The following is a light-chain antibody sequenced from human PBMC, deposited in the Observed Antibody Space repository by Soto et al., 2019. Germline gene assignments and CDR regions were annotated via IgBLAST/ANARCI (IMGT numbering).Light chain of an antibody. CDR3: ISYTSSSTLVV. J-gene: IGLJ2*01. CDR1: SSDVGGYNY. Sequence: QSALTQPASVSGSPGQSITISCTGTSSDVGGYNYVSWYQQHPGKAPKLMIYGVSNRPSGVSNRFSGSKSGNTASLTISGLQAEDEADYYCISYTSSSTLVVFGGGTKLTVL. CDR2: GVS. V-gene: IGLV2-14*01.